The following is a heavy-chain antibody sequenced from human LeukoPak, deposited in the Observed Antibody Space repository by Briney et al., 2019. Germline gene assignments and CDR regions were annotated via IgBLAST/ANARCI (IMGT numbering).Heavy chain of an antibody. D-gene: IGHD3-22*01. CDR3: ARERGGYISNYFDY. Sequence: ASVKVSCKASGYTFTSYAMHWVRQAPGQRLEWMGWINAGNGNTKYSQEFQGRVTITRDTSASTAYMELSSLRSEDMAVYYCARERGGYISNYFDYWGQGTLVTVSS. CDR1: GYTFTSYA. V-gene: IGHV1-3*03. CDR2: INAGNGNT. J-gene: IGHJ4*02.